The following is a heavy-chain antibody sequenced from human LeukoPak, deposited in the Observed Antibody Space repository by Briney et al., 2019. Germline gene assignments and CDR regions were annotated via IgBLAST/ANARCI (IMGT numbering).Heavy chain of an antibody. CDR3: AKDIAAAGTSDYGMDV. V-gene: IGHV3-23*01. CDR2: ISGSGGST. Sequence: PGGSLRLSCAASGFTFSSYAMSWVRQAPGKGLEWVSAISGSGGSTYYADSVKGRFTISRDNSKNTLYPQMNSLRAEDTAVYYCAKDIAAAGTSDYGMDVWGQGTTVTVSS. CDR1: GFTFSSYA. D-gene: IGHD6-13*01. J-gene: IGHJ6*02.